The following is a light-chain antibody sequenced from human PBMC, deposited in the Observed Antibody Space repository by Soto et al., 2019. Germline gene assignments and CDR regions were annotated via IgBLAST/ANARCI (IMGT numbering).Light chain of an antibody. Sequence: EIVLTQSPGILSLSPGERATLSCRASQSLSNNYLAWYQQKPGQAPRLLIYGVSSRATGIPDRFSGSGSGTDFTLTISRLEPEDFAVYYCQQYGNAPLTFGGGTKVEIK. CDR1: QSLSNNY. CDR3: QQYGNAPLT. J-gene: IGKJ4*01. V-gene: IGKV3-20*01. CDR2: GVS.